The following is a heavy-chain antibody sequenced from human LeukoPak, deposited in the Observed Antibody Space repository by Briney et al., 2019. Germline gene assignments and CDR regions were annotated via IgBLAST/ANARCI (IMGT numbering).Heavy chain of an antibody. J-gene: IGHJ6*02. CDR1: GYTFTSYG. CDR2: ISAYNGNT. Sequence: GASAKVSCKASGYTFTSYGISWVRQAPGQGLEWMGWISAYNGNTNYAQKPQGRVTMTTDTSTSTAYMELRSLRSDDTAVYYCARDLGTSYYYYGMDVWGQGTTVTVSS. V-gene: IGHV1-18*01. CDR3: ARDLGTSYYYYGMDV. D-gene: IGHD7-27*01.